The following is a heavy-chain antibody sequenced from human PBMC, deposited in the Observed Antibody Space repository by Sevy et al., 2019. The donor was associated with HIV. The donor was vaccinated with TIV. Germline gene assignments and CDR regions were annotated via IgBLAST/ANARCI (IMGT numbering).Heavy chain of an antibody. Sequence: SETLSLTCSVSGGSISNADYYWSWIRQPPGKGLEWIGYIYYSGSTYYNPSLKSRISISVDTSRNQFSLSLDSVTAADTAVYYCARMKFWNGYFDYWGQGTLVTVSS. J-gene: IGHJ4*02. CDR3: ARMKFWNGYFDY. CDR1: GGSISNADYY. CDR2: IYYSGST. D-gene: IGHD3-3*01. V-gene: IGHV4-30-4*01.